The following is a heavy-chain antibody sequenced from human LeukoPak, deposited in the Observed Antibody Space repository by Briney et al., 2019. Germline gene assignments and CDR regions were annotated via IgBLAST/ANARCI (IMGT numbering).Heavy chain of an antibody. J-gene: IGHJ5*02. Sequence: GASVKVSCKASGYTFSSYYMHWVRQAPGQGLEWMGIINPSGGSTSYAQKFQGRATMTRDTSTGTVYMELSSLRPEDTAVYYCARADSGGDSSGYKWFHPWGQGTLVTVSS. CDR1: GYTFSSYY. V-gene: IGHV1-46*01. CDR2: INPSGGST. CDR3: ARADSGGDSSGYKWFHP. D-gene: IGHD3-22*01.